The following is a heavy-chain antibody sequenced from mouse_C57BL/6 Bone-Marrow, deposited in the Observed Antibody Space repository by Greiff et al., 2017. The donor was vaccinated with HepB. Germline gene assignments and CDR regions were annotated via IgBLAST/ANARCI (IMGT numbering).Heavy chain of an antibody. Sequence: EVNVVDSGGGLVQSGRSLRLSCATSGFTFSDFYMEWVRHAPGKGLEWIAASRNKANDYTTEYSASVKGRFIVSRDTSQSIRYLQMNALRAEDTAIYYCARDYDYDVWFAYWGQGTLVTVSA. V-gene: IGHV7-1*01. J-gene: IGHJ3*01. CDR3: ARDYDYDVWFAY. CDR1: GFTFSDFY. CDR2: SRNKANDYTT. D-gene: IGHD2-4*01.